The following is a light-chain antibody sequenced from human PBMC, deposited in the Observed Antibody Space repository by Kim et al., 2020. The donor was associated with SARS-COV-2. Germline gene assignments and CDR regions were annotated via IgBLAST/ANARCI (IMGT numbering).Light chain of an antibody. J-gene: IGLJ3*02. CDR3: SSYAGSNNLV. CDR1: SSDVGGYND. Sequence: GQSVTVSDTGTSSDVGGYNDVSWYQQHPGKGPKLMIYEVSQRPSGVPGRFSSSKSGNTASLTVSGLQAEDEADYYCSSYAGSNNLVFGGGSKLTVL. V-gene: IGLV2-8*01. CDR2: EVS.